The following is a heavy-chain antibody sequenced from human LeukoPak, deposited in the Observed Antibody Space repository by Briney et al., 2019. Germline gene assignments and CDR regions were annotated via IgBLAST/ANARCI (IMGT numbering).Heavy chain of an antibody. CDR3: AKGTYYYDSSGYSHGANFDY. Sequence: GESLKISCKGSGYSFTSYWIGWVRQMPGKGLEWMGIIYPGDSYTRYSPSFQGQVTISADKSISTAYLQWSSLKASDTAMYYCAKGTYYYDSSGYSHGANFDYWGQGTLVTVSS. CDR1: GYSFTSYW. D-gene: IGHD3-22*01. V-gene: IGHV5-51*01. CDR2: IYPGDSYT. J-gene: IGHJ4*02.